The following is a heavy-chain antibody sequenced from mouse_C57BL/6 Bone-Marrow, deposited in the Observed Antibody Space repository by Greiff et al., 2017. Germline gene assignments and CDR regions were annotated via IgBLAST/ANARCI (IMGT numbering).Heavy chain of an antibody. CDR1: GFSLTSYG. J-gene: IGHJ4*01. D-gene: IGHD2-4*01. CDR2: IWSDGST. V-gene: IGHV2-6-1*01. Sequence: QVQLKQSGPGLVAPSQSLSITCTVSGFSLTSYGVHWVRQPPGKGLEWLVVIWSDGSTTYNSALKSRLSISKNNSKSQVFLKMNRLQTDDTAMYYCARQGIYYDYDDYAMDYWGQGTSVTVSS. CDR3: ARQGIYYDYDDYAMDY.